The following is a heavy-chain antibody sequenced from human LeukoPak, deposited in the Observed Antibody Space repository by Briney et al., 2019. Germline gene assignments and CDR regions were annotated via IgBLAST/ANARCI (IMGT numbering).Heavy chain of an antibody. CDR1: GFTFDDYA. D-gene: IGHD5-18*01. CDR2: ISWNSGSI. V-gene: IGHV3-9*01. J-gene: IGHJ4*02. CDR3: AKDLYNLTRIQFDY. Sequence: GGSLRLSCAASGFTFDDYAMHWVRQAPGKGLEWVSGISWNSGSIGYADSVKGRFTISRDNAKNSLYLQMNSLRAEDTALYYCAKDLYNLTRIQFDYWGQGTLVTVSS.